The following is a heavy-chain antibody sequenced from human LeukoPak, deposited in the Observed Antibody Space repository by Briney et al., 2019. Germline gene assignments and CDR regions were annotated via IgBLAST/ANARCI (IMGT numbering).Heavy chain of an antibody. Sequence: PGGSLRLSCAASGFTFSGSAMYWVRQASGKGLEWVGRIRSKANRYATAYAASVKGRFTIPRDDSKNTAYLQMNSLKTEDTAMYYCTRSYTVPPDNWFDPWGQGTLVTVSS. CDR1: GFTFSGSA. J-gene: IGHJ5*02. D-gene: IGHD2-2*02. CDR3: TRSYTVPPDNWFDP. CDR2: IRSKANRYAT. V-gene: IGHV3-73*01.